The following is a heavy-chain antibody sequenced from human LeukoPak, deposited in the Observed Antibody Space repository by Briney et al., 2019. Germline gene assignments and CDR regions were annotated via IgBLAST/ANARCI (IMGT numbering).Heavy chain of an antibody. Sequence: PGGSLRLSCAASGFTLSSYGMHWVRQAPGKGLEWVAVISYDGSNKYYADSVKGRFTISRDNSKNTLYLQMNSLRAEDTAVYYCAKDRGTYDFWSGYYDYWGQGTLVTVSS. D-gene: IGHD3-3*01. J-gene: IGHJ4*02. CDR3: AKDRGTYDFWSGYYDY. CDR2: ISYDGSNK. V-gene: IGHV3-30*18. CDR1: GFTLSSYG.